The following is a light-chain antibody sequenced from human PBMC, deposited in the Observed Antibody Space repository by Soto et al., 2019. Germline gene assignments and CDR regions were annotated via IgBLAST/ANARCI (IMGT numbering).Light chain of an antibody. CDR1: QSVNSNY. J-gene: IGKJ1*01. V-gene: IGKV3-20*01. CDR2: GAS. CDR3: QHYDSSPPT. Sequence: EIVLTQSPGTLSLSPGERATLSCRASQSVNSNYLAWYQQKPGQAPRLLIYGASSRATGIPDRFSGSGSGTDFTLIISRLEPEDFAVFFCQHYDSSPPTFGQGTKVEIK.